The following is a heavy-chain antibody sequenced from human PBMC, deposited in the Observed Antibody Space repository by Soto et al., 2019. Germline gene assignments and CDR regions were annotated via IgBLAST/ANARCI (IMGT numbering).Heavy chain of an antibody. CDR1: GFTVSSNY. Sequence: GGSLRLSCAASGFTVSSNYMNWVRQAPGKGLEWLSIIYSDGTTYYADSVKGRFTISRDNFKNTLYLQMNNLRAEDTAVYYCAILSNWGQGTLVTVSS. V-gene: IGHV3-53*01. J-gene: IGHJ4*02. CDR3: AILSN. CDR2: IYSDGTT. D-gene: IGHD6-6*01.